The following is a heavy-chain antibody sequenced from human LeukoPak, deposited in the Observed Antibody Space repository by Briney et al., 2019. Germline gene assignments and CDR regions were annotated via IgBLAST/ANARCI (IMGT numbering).Heavy chain of an antibody. CDR1: GFTVSSNY. D-gene: IGHD3-9*01. CDR2: ISSRGGSI. Sequence: GGSLRLSCAASGFTVSSNYMSWVRQAPGKGLEWTSYISSRGGSIYYADSLKGRFTISRDNANNSLYLQMNSLRAEDTAVYYCARGAMTGRGAFDIWGQGTMVTVSS. J-gene: IGHJ3*02. V-gene: IGHV3-11*04. CDR3: ARGAMTGRGAFDI.